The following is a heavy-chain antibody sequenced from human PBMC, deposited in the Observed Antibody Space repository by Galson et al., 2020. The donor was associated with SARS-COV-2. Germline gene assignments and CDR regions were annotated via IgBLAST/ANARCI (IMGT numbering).Heavy chain of an antibody. V-gene: IGHV3-23*01. J-gene: IGHJ4*02. Sequence: GGSLRLSCAASGFTFSSYAMSWVRQAPGKGLEWVSAISGSGGSTYYADSVKGRFTISRDNSKNTLYLQMNSLRAEDTAVYYCSSSGYYWGLIDYWGQGTLVTVSS. CDR1: GFTFSSYA. CDR2: ISGSGGST. D-gene: IGHD3-22*01. CDR3: SSSGYYWGLIDY.